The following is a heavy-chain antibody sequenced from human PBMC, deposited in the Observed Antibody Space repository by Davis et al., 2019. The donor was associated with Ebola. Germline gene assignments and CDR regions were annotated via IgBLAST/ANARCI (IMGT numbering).Heavy chain of an antibody. Sequence: GESLKISCEASGFTFSSYSMNWVRQAPGKGLEWISYISSSSSAIYYEDSVKGRFTISRDNAKNSLYLQMNSLRDEDTAVYYCARAEPTYYYGSGRYQTLYYFDYWGQGTLVTVSS. CDR1: GFTFSSYS. D-gene: IGHD3-10*01. V-gene: IGHV3-48*02. CDR3: ARAEPTYYYGSGRYQTLYYFDY. CDR2: ISSSSSAI. J-gene: IGHJ4*02.